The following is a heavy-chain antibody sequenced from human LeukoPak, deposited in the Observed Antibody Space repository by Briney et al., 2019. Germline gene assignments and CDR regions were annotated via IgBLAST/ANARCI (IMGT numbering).Heavy chain of an antibody. J-gene: IGHJ4*02. CDR2: IYSGGST. CDR1: GFTVSSNY. CDR3: ARDTNYYDSSGNSDY. V-gene: IGHV3-66*01. D-gene: IGHD3-22*01. Sequence: GGSLRLSCAASGFTVSSNYMSWVRQAPGKGLEWVSVIYSGGSTYYADSAKGRFTISRDNSKNTLYLQMNSLRAEDTAVYYCARDTNYYDSSGNSDYWGQGTLVTVSS.